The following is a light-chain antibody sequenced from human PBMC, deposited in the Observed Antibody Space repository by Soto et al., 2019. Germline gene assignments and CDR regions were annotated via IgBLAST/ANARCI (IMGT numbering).Light chain of an antibody. J-gene: IGLJ2*01. CDR3: QSYDSSVI. Sequence: NFMLTQPHSVSESPGKTVTISCTRSSGSIASNYVQWYQQRPGSAPTTMIYENNQRPSGVPDRFSGSIDRSSNSASLTISGLRTEDEADYYCQSYDSSVIFGGGTKVTVL. CDR1: SGSIASNY. CDR2: ENN. V-gene: IGLV6-57*04.